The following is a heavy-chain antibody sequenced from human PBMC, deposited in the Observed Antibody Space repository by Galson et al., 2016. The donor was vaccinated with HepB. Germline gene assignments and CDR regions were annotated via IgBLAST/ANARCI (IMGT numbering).Heavy chain of an antibody. Sequence: SVKVSCKASGYIFISYGINWVRQAPGQGLEWMGWISPYNGNTNYAQNVQGSVTLTSDTSTSTAYMELRSLRSDDTAVYYCAKERAHYDVLTGYLPYFDSWGQGTLVSVSS. D-gene: IGHD3-9*01. V-gene: IGHV1-18*01. CDR2: ISPYNGNT. CDR3: AKERAHYDVLTGYLPYFDS. J-gene: IGHJ4*02. CDR1: GYIFISYG.